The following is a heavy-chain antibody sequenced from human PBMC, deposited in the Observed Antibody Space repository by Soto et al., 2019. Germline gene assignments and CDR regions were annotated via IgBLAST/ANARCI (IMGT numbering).Heavy chain of an antibody. J-gene: IGHJ4*02. CDR2: IGTGSLI. D-gene: IGHD3-9*01. Sequence: PGGSLRLSCTASGFAFSSFSFNWVRQAPGKGLEWVSHIGTGSLIDYVDSVKGRFTISRDNAQNSVFLQMNSLTDEDTAVYYCVRDRDWAFDYWGQGTQVTVSS. V-gene: IGHV3-48*02. CDR1: GFAFSSFS. CDR3: VRDRDWAFDY.